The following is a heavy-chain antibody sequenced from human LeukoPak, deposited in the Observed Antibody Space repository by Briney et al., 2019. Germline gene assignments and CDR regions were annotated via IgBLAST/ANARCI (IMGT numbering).Heavy chain of an antibody. J-gene: IGHJ4*02. CDR3: AREPYYYDSSGYYDY. Sequence: GGSLRLSCAASGFTVSSNYMSWVRQAPGKGLEWVSVIYSGGSTYYADSVKGRFTISRDNFKNTLYLQMNSMRAEDTAVYYCAREPYYYDSSGYYDYWGQGTLVTVSS. CDR1: GFTVSSNY. CDR2: IYSGGST. V-gene: IGHV3-66*01. D-gene: IGHD3-22*01.